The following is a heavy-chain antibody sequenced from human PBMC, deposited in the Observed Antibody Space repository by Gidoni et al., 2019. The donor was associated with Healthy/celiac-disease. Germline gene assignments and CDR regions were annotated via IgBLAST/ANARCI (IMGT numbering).Heavy chain of an antibody. CDR2: ISWNSGSI. J-gene: IGHJ4*02. D-gene: IGHD5-12*01. CDR3: AKARYSGYDCFDY. Sequence: EVQLVESGGGVIQPGRSLSISCATSGLTFDAYAMHWVRQPPGKGLEWVSGISWNSGSIGDADSVKGRVTISRDNAKNSLYLQMNSLRAEDTALYDCAKARYSGYDCFDYWGQGTLVTVSS. CDR1: GLTFDAYA. V-gene: IGHV3-9*01.